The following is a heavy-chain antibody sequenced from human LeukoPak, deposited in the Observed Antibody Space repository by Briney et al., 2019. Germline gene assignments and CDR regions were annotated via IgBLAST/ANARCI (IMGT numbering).Heavy chain of an antibody. CDR2: IIPILGIA. J-gene: IGHJ4*02. CDR1: GGTXSSYA. CDR3: ARGVGGYDYLNYFDY. V-gene: IGHV1-69*04. D-gene: IGHD5-12*01. Sequence: ASVKVSCRASGGTXSSYAISWVRQAPGQGLEWMGRIIPILGIANYAQKFQCRVTITADKSTSTAYMELSSLRSEDTAVYYCARGVGGYDYLNYFDYWGQGTLVTVSS.